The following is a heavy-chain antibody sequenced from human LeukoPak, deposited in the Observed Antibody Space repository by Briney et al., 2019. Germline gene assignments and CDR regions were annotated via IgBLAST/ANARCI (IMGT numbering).Heavy chain of an antibody. V-gene: IGHV3-53*01. D-gene: IGHD2-2*01. Sequence: PGGSLRLSCAASGVTVSSNYMSWVRQAPGKGLEWVSVTYSGGTTYYADSVKGRFTISRDNSKNTLYLQMNSLRAEDTAVYYCAREVPATAMFFDYWGQGTLVTVSS. J-gene: IGHJ4*02. CDR2: TYSGGTT. CDR1: GVTVSSNY. CDR3: AREVPATAMFFDY.